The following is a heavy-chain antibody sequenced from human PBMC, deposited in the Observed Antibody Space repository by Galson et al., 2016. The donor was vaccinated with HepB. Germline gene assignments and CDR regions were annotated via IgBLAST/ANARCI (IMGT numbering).Heavy chain of an antibody. D-gene: IGHD6-6*01. J-gene: IGHJ6*02. Sequence: SLRLSCAASGFTFDDYAMHWVRQAPGKGLEWVSGISSNSGSIGYADSVKGRFTISRDNAKNSLYLQMNSLRAEDPALNYCSKSSSSVGYYSDAMEVWGQGTTVTVSS. CDR1: GFTFDDYA. CDR2: ISSNSGSI. V-gene: IGHV3-9*01. CDR3: SKSSSSVGYYSDAMEV.